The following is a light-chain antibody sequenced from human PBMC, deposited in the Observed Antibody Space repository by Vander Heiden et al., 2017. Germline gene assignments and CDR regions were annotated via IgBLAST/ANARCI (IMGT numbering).Light chain of an antibody. V-gene: IGLV3-1*01. J-gene: IGLJ1*01. CDR1: KVGDKY. CDR2: QDS. CDR3: QAWDSSTNYV. Sequence: SYALTPPPSVSVSPGQTASITCSGDKVGDKYACWYQQKPGQSPVLVIYQDSKRPSGIPERFSGSNSGNTATLTISGTQAMDEADYYCQAWDSSTNYVFGTGTKVTVL.